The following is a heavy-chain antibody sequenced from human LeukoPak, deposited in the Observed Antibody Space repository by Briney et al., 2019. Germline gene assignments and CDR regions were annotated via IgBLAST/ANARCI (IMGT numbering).Heavy chain of an antibody. D-gene: IGHD6-13*01. CDR2: ISSSGSTI. CDR1: GFTFSDYY. V-gene: IGHV3-11*01. Sequence: GGSLRLSCAASGFTFSDYYMSWIRQAPGKGLEWVSYISSSGSTIYYADSVKGRFTISRDNAKNSLYLQMSSLRAEDTAVYYCARDLFVSGKIPGAAGTACGYWGQGTLVTVSS. J-gene: IGHJ4*02. CDR3: ARDLFVSGKIPGAAGTACGY.